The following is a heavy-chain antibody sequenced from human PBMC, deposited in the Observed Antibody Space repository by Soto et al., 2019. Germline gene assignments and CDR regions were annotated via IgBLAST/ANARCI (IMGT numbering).Heavy chain of an antibody. Sequence: ASVKVSCKASGGTFSSYTISWVRQAPGQGLEWMGRIIPILGIANYAQKFQGRVTITADKSTSTAYMELSSLRSEDTAVYYCARDFGEYSSSSGLLDYWGQGTLVTVSS. CDR3: ARDFGEYSSSSGLLDY. CDR2: IIPILGIA. J-gene: IGHJ4*02. CDR1: GGTFSSYT. V-gene: IGHV1-69*04. D-gene: IGHD6-6*01.